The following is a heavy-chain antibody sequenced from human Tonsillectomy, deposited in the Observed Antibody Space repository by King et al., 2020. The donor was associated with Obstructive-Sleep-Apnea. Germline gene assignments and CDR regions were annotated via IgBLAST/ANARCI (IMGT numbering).Heavy chain of an antibody. CDR2: IYYSGST. CDR1: GGSISSGGYY. J-gene: IGHJ5*02. V-gene: IGHV4-31*03. CDR3: ARRGYSRDWFDP. Sequence: VQLQESGPGLVKPSQTLSLTCTVSGGSISSGGYYWSWIRQHPGKGLEWIGYIYYSGSTYYNPSLKSRVTISVDTSKNQFSLKLSSVTAAATAVYYCARRGYSRDWFDPWGQGTLVTVSS. D-gene: IGHD2-15*01.